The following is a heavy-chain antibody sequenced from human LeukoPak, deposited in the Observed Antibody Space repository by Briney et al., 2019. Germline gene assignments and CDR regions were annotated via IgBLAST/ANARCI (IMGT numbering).Heavy chain of an antibody. D-gene: IGHD3-16*01. Sequence: ASVKVSCKASGYIFTAYNIHWLRQAPGQGLEWMEWINPNSGGTSFALNFQGRVTLTRDTSISTVYMELSRLRSDDTAVYYCARDLIGGALGAFDIWGQGTMVTVSS. CDR3: ARDLIGGALGAFDI. CDR2: INPNSGGT. CDR1: GYIFTAYN. J-gene: IGHJ3*02. V-gene: IGHV1-2*02.